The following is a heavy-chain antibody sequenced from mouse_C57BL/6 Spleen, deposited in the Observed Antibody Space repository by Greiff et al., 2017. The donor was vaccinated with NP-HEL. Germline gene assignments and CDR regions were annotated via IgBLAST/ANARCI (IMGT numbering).Heavy chain of an antibody. CDR1: GYTFTSYD. Sequence: QVHVKQSGPELVKPGASVKLSCKASGYTFTSYDINWVKQRPGQGLEWIGWIYPRDGSTKYNEKFKGKATLTVDTSSSTAYMELHSLTSEDSAVYFCARRYSNYLDYWGQGTTLTVSS. J-gene: IGHJ2*01. CDR2: IYPRDGST. V-gene: IGHV1-85*01. D-gene: IGHD2-5*01. CDR3: ARRYSNYLDY.